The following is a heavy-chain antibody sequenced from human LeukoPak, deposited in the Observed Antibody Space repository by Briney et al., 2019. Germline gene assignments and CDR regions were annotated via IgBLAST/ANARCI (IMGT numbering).Heavy chain of an antibody. CDR3: ARDDFWSGPTDY. CDR1: GFTFSSYA. CDR2: ISGSGDNT. D-gene: IGHD3-3*01. V-gene: IGHV3-23*01. J-gene: IGHJ4*02. Sequence: PGGSLRLSCAASGFTFSSYAMSWVRQAPGKGLEWVSGISGSGDNTYYADSVKGRFTISRDNSKNTLYVQVNSLGTEDTAAYYCARDDFWSGPTDYWGQGTLVTVSS.